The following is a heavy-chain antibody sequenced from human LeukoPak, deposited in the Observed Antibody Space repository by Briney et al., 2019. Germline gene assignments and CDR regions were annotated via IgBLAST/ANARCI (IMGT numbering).Heavy chain of an antibody. CDR1: GFTFSSYG. J-gene: IGHJ4*02. CDR3: AQPDF. CDR2: IRFDGSTK. V-gene: IGHV3-30*02. Sequence: GSLRLSCSASGFTFSSYGMHWVRQAPGKGLEWVAFIRFDGSTKYYADSVKGRFTVSRDNSKSTLYLQMNSLRAEDTAVYYCAQPDFWGQGTLVTVSS.